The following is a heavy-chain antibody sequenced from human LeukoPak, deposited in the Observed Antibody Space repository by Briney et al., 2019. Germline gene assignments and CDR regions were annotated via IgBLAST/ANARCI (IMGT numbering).Heavy chain of an antibody. D-gene: IGHD3-10*01. CDR2: IYPDDPDT. CDR3: ARGAYGSGSSYNFYGMDV. V-gene: IGHV5-51*01. CDR1: GYRFPTSW. J-gene: IGHJ6*02. Sequence: GESPKISCKGSGYRFPTSWIAWVRQMPGKGFEWMGVIYPDDPDTIYNPSFEGQVTFSVDKSISTAYLQWSSLKASDTAIYYCARGAYGSGSSYNFYGMDVWGQGTPVAVSS.